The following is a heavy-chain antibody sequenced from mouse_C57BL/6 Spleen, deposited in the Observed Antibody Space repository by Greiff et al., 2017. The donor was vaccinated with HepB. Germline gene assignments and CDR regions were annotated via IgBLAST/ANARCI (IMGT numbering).Heavy chain of an antibody. CDR1: GFNIKDDY. CDR3: TKGSGSSYGWYFDV. V-gene: IGHV14-4*01. J-gene: IGHJ1*03. D-gene: IGHD1-1*01. CDR2: IDPENGDT. Sequence: VQLQQSGAELVRPGASVKLSCTASGFNIKDDYMHWVKQRPEQGLEWIGWIDPENGDTEYASKFQGKATITADTSSNTAYLQLSSLTSEDTAVYYCTKGSGSSYGWYFDVWGTGTTVTVSS.